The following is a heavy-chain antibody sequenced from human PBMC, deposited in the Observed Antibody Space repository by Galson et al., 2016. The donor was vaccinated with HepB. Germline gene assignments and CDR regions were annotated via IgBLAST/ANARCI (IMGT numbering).Heavy chain of an antibody. V-gene: IGHV3-33*01. D-gene: IGHD3-3*01. CDR3: ARDWSGLGNLYSDL. CDR2: IWYDASNK. J-gene: IGHJ2*01. CDR1: GFTFSSHG. Sequence: SLRLSCAASGFTFSSHGMNWVRQAPGKGLEWLAVIWYDASNKHYADSVKGRFTISRDNSKNTLFLQMNSLRVEDTAVYYCARDWSGLGNLYSDLWGRGTLVTVSS.